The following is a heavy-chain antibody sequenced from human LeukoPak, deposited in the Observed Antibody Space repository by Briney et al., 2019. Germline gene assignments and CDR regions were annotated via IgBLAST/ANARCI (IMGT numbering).Heavy chain of an antibody. CDR2: IRSKANSYAT. V-gene: IGHV3-73*01. J-gene: IGHJ1*01. Sequence: GGSLRLSCAASGFIFSDSVMHWVRQASGKGLEWVGRIRSKANSYATTYAASVKGRFTISRDDSKNTAYLQMNSLKTEDTAVYYCIRGYDGSAYYQHWGQGTLVTVSS. D-gene: IGHD3-22*01. CDR3: IRGYDGSAYYQH. CDR1: GFIFSDSV.